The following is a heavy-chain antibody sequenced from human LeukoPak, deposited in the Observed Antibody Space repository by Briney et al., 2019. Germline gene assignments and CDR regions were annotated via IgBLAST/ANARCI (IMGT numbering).Heavy chain of an antibody. D-gene: IGHD2-2*01. Sequence: ASVKVSCKVSGYTLTELSMHWVRQAPGKGLEWMGGFDPEDGETIYAQKFQGRVTMTEDTSTDTAYMELSSLRSEDTAVYYCATQVAIWGPAAMGHWGQGTLVTVSS. V-gene: IGHV1-24*01. CDR2: FDPEDGET. J-gene: IGHJ4*02. CDR1: GYTLTELS. CDR3: ATQVAIWGPAAMGH.